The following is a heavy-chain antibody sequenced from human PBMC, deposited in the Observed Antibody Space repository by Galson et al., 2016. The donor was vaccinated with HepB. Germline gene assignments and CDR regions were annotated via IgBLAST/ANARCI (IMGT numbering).Heavy chain of an antibody. CDR1: GFTFSTYW. D-gene: IGHD6-13*01. V-gene: IGHV3-7*03. Sequence: SLRLSCAASGFTFSTYWMSWVRQAPGKGLEWVANIKQDGSDKYYVGSVKGRFTISRDNAKNSLYLQMNSLRAEDSAIYYCATLGIASTTSAFYGMDVWGQGTTVTVSS. CDR2: IKQDGSDK. CDR3: ATLGIASTTSAFYGMDV. J-gene: IGHJ6*02.